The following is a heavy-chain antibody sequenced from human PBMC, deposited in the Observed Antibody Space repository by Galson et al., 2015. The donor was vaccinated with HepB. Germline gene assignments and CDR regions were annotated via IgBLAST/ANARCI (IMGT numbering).Heavy chain of an antibody. CDR1: GFTFSSYW. CDR2: IKQDGSEK. D-gene: IGHD2-2*02. CDR3: ATIVVVPAAIGENYFDY. V-gene: IGHV3-7*03. J-gene: IGHJ4*02. Sequence: SLRLSCAASGFTFSSYWMSWVRQAPGKGLEWVANIKQDGSEKYYVDSVKGRFTISRDNAKNSLYLQMNSLRAEDTAVYYCATIVVVPAAIGENYFDYWGQGTLVTVSS.